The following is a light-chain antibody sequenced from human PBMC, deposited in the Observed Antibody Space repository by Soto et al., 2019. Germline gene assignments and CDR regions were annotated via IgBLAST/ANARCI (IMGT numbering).Light chain of an antibody. CDR3: QQYGGLPST. J-gene: IGKJ5*01. Sequence: EIALTQSPGTLSLSPGERATLSCRASQTVSNNYIAWYQQKPAQAPRLLIYVTSSRATGIPDRFSGSGSGTDFTLTISRLEPEDFALYLCQQYGGLPSTFGQGTRLEIK. CDR1: QTVSNNY. V-gene: IGKV3-20*01. CDR2: VTS.